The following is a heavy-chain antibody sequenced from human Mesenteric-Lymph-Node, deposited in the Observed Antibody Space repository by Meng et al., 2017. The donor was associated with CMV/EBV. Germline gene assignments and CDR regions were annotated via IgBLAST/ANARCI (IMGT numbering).Heavy chain of an antibody. CDR1: DASVTRNY. J-gene: IGHJ4*02. D-gene: IGHD2/OR15-2a*01. CDR3: ARPQNT. Sequence: SETLSRTCAVYDASVTRNYWGWSSQCPGKGLEWIGEINHRGSTNNNPSLKSRVTISVDTSKSQFSLNLTSVTAADTAVYYCARPQNTWGQGTLVTVSS. V-gene: IGHV4-34*01. CDR2: INHRGST.